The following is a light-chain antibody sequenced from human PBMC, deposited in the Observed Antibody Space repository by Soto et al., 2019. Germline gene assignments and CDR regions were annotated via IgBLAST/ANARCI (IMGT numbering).Light chain of an antibody. CDR3: LQDYNYPPT. J-gene: IGKJ1*01. Sequence: AIQMTQSPSSLSASVGDKVTITCRASQGIRNDLGWYQQKPGKAPKLLIYAASTLQSGAPSRFSGSGSGTDFTLTISSLQPEDFATYYCLQDYNYPPTFGQGTKVDIK. CDR1: QGIRND. CDR2: AAS. V-gene: IGKV1-6*01.